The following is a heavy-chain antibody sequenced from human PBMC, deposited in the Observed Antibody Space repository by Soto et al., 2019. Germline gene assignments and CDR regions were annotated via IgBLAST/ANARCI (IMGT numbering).Heavy chain of an antibody. V-gene: IGHV1-3*01. CDR3: ARDDSGFSGSHYIDYFNY. J-gene: IGHJ4*02. D-gene: IGHD1-26*01. Sequence: ASVKVSCKASGYTFTSYSMHWVRRAPGQRLEWMGWINAGNGNTKYSQKFQGRVTITRDTSAGTVYMQLSSLTSEDTAVYYCARDDSGFSGSHYIDYFNYWGQGALLTVSS. CDR2: INAGNGNT. CDR1: GYTFTSYS.